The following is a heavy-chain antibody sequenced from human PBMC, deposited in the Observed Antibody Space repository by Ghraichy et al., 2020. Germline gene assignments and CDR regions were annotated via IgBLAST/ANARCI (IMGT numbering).Heavy chain of an antibody. V-gene: IGHV4-30-4*01. CDR2: IFHTGRT. CDR1: GGSIDSGHYY. D-gene: IGHD4-23*01. J-gene: IGHJ4*02. CDR3: ARVASWGGGNSAAY. Sequence: SETLSLTCTVSGGSIDSGHYYWSWIRQPPGKGLEWFGYIFHTGRTFYNPSLKSRLTISVGTSKTQFSLTLRSVTAADTAVYYCARVASWGGGNSAAYWGQGTLPTVTS.